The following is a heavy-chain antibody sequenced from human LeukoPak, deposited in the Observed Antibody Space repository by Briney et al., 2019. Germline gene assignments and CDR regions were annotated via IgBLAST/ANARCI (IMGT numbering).Heavy chain of an antibody. J-gene: IGHJ4*02. Sequence: ASVKVSCKASGYTFTDYYMHWVRQAPGQGLESMGWINPNSGGTNYAQKFQGRVAMTRDTSISTAYVELGRLTSDDTAVYYCASGGVAVAGSAIDYWGQGTLVTVSS. V-gene: IGHV1-2*02. D-gene: IGHD6-19*01. CDR2: INPNSGGT. CDR3: ASGGVAVAGSAIDY. CDR1: GYTFTDYY.